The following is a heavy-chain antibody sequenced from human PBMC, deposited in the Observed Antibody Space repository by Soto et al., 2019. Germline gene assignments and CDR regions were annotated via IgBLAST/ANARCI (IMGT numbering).Heavy chain of an antibody. Sequence: PSETLSLTCIVSGSSISSFYWSWLRQPPGKGLEWIGNIYYSGSTNYNPSLKSRVTISVDTSKKQFSLRLYSVTAADTAVYYCSRVGGYYGDYPNFDYWGQGTRGTVSS. V-gene: IGHV4-59*01. CDR3: SRVGGYYGDYPNFDY. CDR2: IYYSGST. CDR1: GSSISSFY. J-gene: IGHJ4*02. D-gene: IGHD4-17*01.